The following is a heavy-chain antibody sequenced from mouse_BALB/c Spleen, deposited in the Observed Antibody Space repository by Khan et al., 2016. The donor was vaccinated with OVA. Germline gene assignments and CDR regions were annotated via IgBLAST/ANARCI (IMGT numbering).Heavy chain of an antibody. D-gene: IGHD4-1*01. V-gene: IGHV5-6*01. Sequence: EVQLVESGGDLVEPGGSLKLSCAASGFTFSSYSMSWVRQTPDKRLECVATISSGGDYTYYPDIVKGRFTISRDNAKNTLYLQMSSLKSEDTAMYYCASHLTGSFAYWGQGTLVAVSA. J-gene: IGHJ3*01. CDR2: ISSGGDYT. CDR1: GFTFSSYS. CDR3: ASHLTGSFAY.